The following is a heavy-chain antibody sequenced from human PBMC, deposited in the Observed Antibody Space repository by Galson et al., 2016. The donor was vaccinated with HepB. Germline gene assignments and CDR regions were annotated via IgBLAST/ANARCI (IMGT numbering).Heavy chain of an antibody. V-gene: IGHV4-39*01. CDR2: IYSSGRT. CDR3: MSRSINYGFWSGSHVPDY. J-gene: IGHJ4*02. Sequence: SETLSLTCSVSGGSISSNTHYWGWIRQPPGKGLEWIATIYSSGRTYYNPSLKSRVTISVDTSTNQFSLQLRSLTAADTAVFYCMSRSINYGFWSGSHVPDYWGQGTLVTVSS. CDR1: GGSISSNTHY. D-gene: IGHD3-3*01.